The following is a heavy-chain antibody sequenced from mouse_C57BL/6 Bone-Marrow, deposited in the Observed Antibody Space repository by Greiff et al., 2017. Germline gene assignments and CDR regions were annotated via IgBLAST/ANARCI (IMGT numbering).Heavy chain of an antibody. CDR1: GYTFTSYT. CDR2: INPSSGYT. Sequence: QVHVKQSGAELARPGASVKMSCKASGYTFTSYTMHWVKQRPGQGLEWIGYINPSSGYTKYNQKFKDKATLTADKSSSTAYMQLSSLTSEDSAVYYCARRGNYDAMDYWGQGTSVTVSS. CDR3: ARRGNYDAMDY. D-gene: IGHD2-1*01. J-gene: IGHJ4*01. V-gene: IGHV1-4*01.